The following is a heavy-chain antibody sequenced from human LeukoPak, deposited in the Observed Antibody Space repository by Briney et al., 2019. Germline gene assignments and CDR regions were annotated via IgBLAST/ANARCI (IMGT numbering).Heavy chain of an antibody. V-gene: IGHV3-7*01. D-gene: IGHD2-8*01. CDR2: IKQDESEK. CDR3: ARGYGQWAY. CDR1: GFTFSSHW. Sequence: GGSLRLSCVASGFTFSSHWMSSVRQAPGKGLEWVPNIKQDESEKYYVDSVKGRFTISRDNAKDSLYLQMNSLRAEDTALYYCARGYGQWAYWGQGTLVTVSS. J-gene: IGHJ4*02.